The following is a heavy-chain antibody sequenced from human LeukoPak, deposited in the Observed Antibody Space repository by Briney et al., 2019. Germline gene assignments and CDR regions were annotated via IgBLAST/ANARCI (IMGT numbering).Heavy chain of an antibody. CDR2: IWYDGSNK. Sequence: GGSLRLSCAASGFTFSSYGMHWVRQAPGKGLEWVAVIWYDGSNKYYAGSVKGRFTISRDNSKNTLYLQMNSLRAEDTAVYYCARDVRFLEWSYFPYYYYGMDVWGQGTTVTVSS. J-gene: IGHJ6*02. CDR3: ARDVRFLEWSYFPYYYYGMDV. CDR1: GFTFSSYG. D-gene: IGHD3-3*01. V-gene: IGHV3-33*01.